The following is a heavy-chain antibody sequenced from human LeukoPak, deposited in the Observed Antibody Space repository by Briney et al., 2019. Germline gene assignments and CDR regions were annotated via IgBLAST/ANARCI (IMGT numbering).Heavy chain of an antibody. CDR2: ISWDGGST. V-gene: IGHV3-43D*03. CDR3: AKDRGYCSGGSCYGAFDI. J-gene: IGHJ3*02. CDR1: GFTFDDYA. Sequence: GGSLRLSCAASGFTFDDYAMHWVRQAPGKGLEWVSLISWDGGSTYYADSVKGRFTISRDNAKNSLYLQMNSLRAEDTALYYCAKDRGYCSGGSCYGAFDIWGQGTMVTVSS. D-gene: IGHD2-15*01.